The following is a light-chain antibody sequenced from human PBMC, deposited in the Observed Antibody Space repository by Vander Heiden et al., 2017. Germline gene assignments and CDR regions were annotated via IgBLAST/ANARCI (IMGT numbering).Light chain of an antibody. CDR2: DVS. Sequence: QSALTQPASVSGSPGQSITISCAGTSSDVGGYNYVSWYQQHAGKAPKLMMYDVSNRPSGVSNRFSGSKSGNTASLTIAGLQAEDEADYDCSSLTTTTSVVFGEGTKLTV. J-gene: IGLJ2*01. CDR1: SSDVGGYNY. V-gene: IGLV2-14*03. CDR3: SSLTTTTSVV.